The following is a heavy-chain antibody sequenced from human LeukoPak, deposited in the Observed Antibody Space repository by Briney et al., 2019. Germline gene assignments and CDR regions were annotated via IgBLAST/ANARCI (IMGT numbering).Heavy chain of an antibody. CDR1: GGSISSSSYY. D-gene: IGHD2-2*01. J-gene: IGHJ4*02. Sequence: SETLSLTCTVSGGSISSSSYYWGWIRQPPGKGLGWIGSIYYSGSTYYNPSLKSRVTISVDTSKNQFSLKLSSVTAADTAVYYCARQGTSYQLLLDYFDYWGQGTLVTVSS. V-gene: IGHV4-39*01. CDR2: IYYSGST. CDR3: ARQGTSYQLLLDYFDY.